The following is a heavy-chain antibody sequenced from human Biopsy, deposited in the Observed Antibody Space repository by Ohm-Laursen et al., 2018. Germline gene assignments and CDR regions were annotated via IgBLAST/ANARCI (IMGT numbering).Heavy chain of an antibody. CDR1: GGTFSASG. CDR3: ATVRGLVWFGELIA. CDR2: IIPIFQTT. J-gene: IGHJ5*02. D-gene: IGHD3-10*01. V-gene: IGHV1-69*06. Sequence: GPSVKVSCKVIGGTFSASGISWVRLAPGHGLEFVGGIIPIFQTTHYAQSFQGRVTIVADKSTSTAYMELSSLRSDDTAIYYCATVRGLVWFGELIAWGQGTLVTVSS.